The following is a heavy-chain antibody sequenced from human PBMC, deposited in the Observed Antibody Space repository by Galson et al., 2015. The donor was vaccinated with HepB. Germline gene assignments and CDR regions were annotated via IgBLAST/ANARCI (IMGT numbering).Heavy chain of an antibody. CDR3: ARGYGSGSYHYYNWFDP. Sequence: SVKVSCKASGYTFTSYAMHWVRQAPGQRLEWMGWINAGNGNTKYPQKFQGRVTITRDTSASTAYMELSSLRSEDTAVYYCARGYGSGSYHYYNWFDPWGQGTLVTVSS. D-gene: IGHD3-10*01. J-gene: IGHJ5*02. CDR1: GYTFTSYA. CDR2: INAGNGNT. V-gene: IGHV1-3*01.